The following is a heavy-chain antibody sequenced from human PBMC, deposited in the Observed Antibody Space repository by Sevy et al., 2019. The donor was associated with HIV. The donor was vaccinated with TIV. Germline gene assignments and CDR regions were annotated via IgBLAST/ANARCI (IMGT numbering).Heavy chain of an antibody. J-gene: IGHJ6*02. D-gene: IGHD2-15*01. CDR2: ILYDGSKK. V-gene: IGHV3-30*02. CDR3: ARDHPDKDGMDV. Sequence: GGSLRLSCTASGFTFSTYGLHWVRQAPGKGLEWVAFILYDGSKKYYGDSVKGRFTISRDNSKNTLYLQMNSLRVEDTAVYYCARDHPDKDGMDVWGQGTMVTVSS. CDR1: GFTFSTYG.